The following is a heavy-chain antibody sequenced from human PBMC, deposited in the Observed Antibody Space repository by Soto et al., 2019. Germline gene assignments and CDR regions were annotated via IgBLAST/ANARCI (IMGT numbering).Heavy chain of an antibody. V-gene: IGHV4-38-2*01. D-gene: IGHD2-2*01. CDR2: IYHSGST. CDR3: ATGRSEVVPGAMDT. Sequence: SETLSLTCAVSGYSISSGYYWGWIRQPPGKGLEWIGSIYHSGSTYYNPSLKSRVTISVDTSKNQFSLRLTSMTAADTAVYYCATGRSEVVPGAMDTWGQGTLVTVSS. J-gene: IGHJ5*02. CDR1: GYSISSGYY.